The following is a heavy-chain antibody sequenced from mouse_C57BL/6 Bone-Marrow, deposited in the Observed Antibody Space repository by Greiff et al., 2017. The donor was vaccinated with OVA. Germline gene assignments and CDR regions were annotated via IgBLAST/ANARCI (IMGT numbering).Heavy chain of an antibody. D-gene: IGHD2-5*01. J-gene: IGHJ4*01. V-gene: IGHV5-17*01. CDR1: GFTFSDYG. CDR2: ISSGSSTI. Sequence: EVQVVESGGGLVKPGGSLKLSCAASGFTFSDYGMHWVRQAPEKGLEWVAYISSGSSTIYYADTVKGRFTISRDNANNTLSLQLTSLRSEDTAMYYGAEGGYSKYNCAMDYWGQGTSVTVSS. CDR3: AEGGYSKYNCAMDY.